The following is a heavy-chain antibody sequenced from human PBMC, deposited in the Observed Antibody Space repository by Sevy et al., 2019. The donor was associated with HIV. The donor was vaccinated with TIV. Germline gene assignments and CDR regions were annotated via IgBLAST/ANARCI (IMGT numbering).Heavy chain of an antibody. CDR3: ARGPTTVTTTYYYYGMDV. Sequence: ASVKVSCKASGYTFTSYDINWVRQATGQGLEWMGWMNPNSGNTGYAQKFQGRVTMTRNTSISTAYMELSSLRSEDTAVYYCARGPTTVTTTYYYYGMDVWGQGTTVTVSS. CDR2: MNPNSGNT. V-gene: IGHV1-8*01. J-gene: IGHJ6*02. D-gene: IGHD4-17*01. CDR1: GYTFTSYD.